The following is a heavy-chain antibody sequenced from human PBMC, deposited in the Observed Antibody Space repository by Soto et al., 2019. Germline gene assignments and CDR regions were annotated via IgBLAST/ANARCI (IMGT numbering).Heavy chain of an antibody. J-gene: IGHJ4*02. CDR1: EFTFSSYY. Sequence: GGSLRLSCATSEFTFSSYYMSWVRQPPGKGLEWVANIKQDGSEKYYVDSVKGRFTISRDNSKNSLYLQMNSLRAEDTAVYYCARVIGGLYFFDYSAQGSLVTGSS. CDR3: ARVIGGLYFFDY. V-gene: IGHV3-7*01. CDR2: IKQDGSEK. D-gene: IGHD3-16*01.